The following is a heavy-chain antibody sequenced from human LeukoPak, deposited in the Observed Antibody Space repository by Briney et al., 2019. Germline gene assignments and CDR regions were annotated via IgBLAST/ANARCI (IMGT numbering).Heavy chain of an antibody. J-gene: IGHJ4*02. CDR1: GGSTSGSSYF. D-gene: IGHD3-10*01. CDR2: IYYSGNT. Sequence: SETLSLTCAVSGGSTSGSSYFWGWIRQPPGKGLEWIGSIYYSGNTYYNPSLKSRVTISVDTSKNQFSLKLSSVTAADTAVYYCARLKEGIDYWGQGTLATVSS. CDR3: ARLKEGIDY. V-gene: IGHV4-39*01.